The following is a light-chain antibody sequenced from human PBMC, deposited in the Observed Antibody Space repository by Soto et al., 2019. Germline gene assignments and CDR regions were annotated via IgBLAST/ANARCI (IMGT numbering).Light chain of an antibody. Sequence: EKVMTQSPATLSVSPGERATLSCRASQSVRSNLAWYQQKPGQPPRLLIYDASTRATGIPSRFSGSGSGTEFTLTISSLKSEDFTVYYCQQYGRTFGGGTKVDIK. V-gene: IGKV3-15*01. CDR2: DAS. J-gene: IGKJ4*01. CDR1: QSVRSN. CDR3: QQYGRT.